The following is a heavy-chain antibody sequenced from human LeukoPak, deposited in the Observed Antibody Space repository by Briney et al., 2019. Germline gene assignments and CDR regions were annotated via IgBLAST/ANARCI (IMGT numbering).Heavy chain of an antibody. Sequence: GGSLRLSCAASGFTFSSYGMHWVRQAPGKGLEWVAVISYDGSNKYYADSVKGRFAISRDNSKNTLYLQMNSLRAEDTAVYYCAKDSTKYSYYYGMDVWGQGTTVTVSS. CDR2: ISYDGSNK. V-gene: IGHV3-30*18. D-gene: IGHD2-2*01. CDR3: AKDSTKYSYYYGMDV. CDR1: GFTFSSYG. J-gene: IGHJ6*02.